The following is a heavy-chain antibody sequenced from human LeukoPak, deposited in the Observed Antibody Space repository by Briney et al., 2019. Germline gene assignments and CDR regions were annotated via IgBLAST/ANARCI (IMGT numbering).Heavy chain of an antibody. CDR2: ISAYNGNT. V-gene: IGHV1-18*04. J-gene: IGHJ4*02. D-gene: IGHD3-10*01. CDR1: GYTFTSYY. Sequence: GASVKVSCKASGYTFTSYYMHWVRQAPGQGLEWMGWISAYNGNTNYAQKLQGRVTMTTDTSTSTAYMELRSLRSDDTAVYYCALGSGSYYRGDYFDYWGQGTLVTVSS. CDR3: ALGSGSYYRGDYFDY.